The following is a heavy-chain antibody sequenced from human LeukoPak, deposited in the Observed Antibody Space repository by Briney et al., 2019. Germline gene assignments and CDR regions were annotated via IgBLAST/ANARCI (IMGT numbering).Heavy chain of an antibody. V-gene: IGHV1-18*01. CDR1: GYTFTSYG. CDR2: ISAYNGNT. J-gene: IGHJ4*02. CDR3: AREAYCSSTSCYLRLIDY. D-gene: IGHD2-2*01. Sequence: GASVKVSCKTSGYTFTSYGISWVRQAPGQGLEWMGWISAYNGNTNYAQKLQGRVTMTTDTSTSTAYMELRSLRSDDTAVYYCAREAYCSSTSCYLRLIDYWGQGTLDTVSS.